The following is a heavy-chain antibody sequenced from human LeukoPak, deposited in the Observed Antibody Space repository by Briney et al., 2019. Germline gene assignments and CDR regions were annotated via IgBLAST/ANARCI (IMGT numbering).Heavy chain of an antibody. V-gene: IGHV3-23*01. CDR1: GFTFNSYA. D-gene: IGHD3-3*01. J-gene: IGHJ4*02. CDR3: AKDLSYDFWSGYSLDY. Sequence: GGSLRLSCAASGFTFNSYAMSWVRQAPGKGLEWVSAICGSGGSTYYADSVKGRFTISRDNSKNTLYLQMNSLRAEDTAVYYCAKDLSYDFWSGYSLDYWGQGTLVTVSS. CDR2: ICGSGGST.